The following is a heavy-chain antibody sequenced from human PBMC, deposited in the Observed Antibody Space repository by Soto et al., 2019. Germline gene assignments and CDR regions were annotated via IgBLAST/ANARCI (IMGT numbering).Heavy chain of an antibody. D-gene: IGHD1-26*01. J-gene: IGHJ4*02. V-gene: IGHV3-15*01. CDR1: GFTFTKAY. CDR3: ATEGGYPGSNFYGAY. Sequence: EVPLVESGGGLVEPGGSIRLSCVASGFTFTKAYMTWVRQAPGKGLEWVGRIKGSHAGGTTDYATSVKGRFTISRDDSKNTLYLQMNSLKTEDTSVYYCATEGGYPGSNFYGAYWGQGTWSPSP. CDR2: IKGSHAGGTT.